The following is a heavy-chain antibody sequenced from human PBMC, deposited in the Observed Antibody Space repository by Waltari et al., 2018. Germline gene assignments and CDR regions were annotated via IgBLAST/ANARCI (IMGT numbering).Heavy chain of an antibody. CDR2: IIPILGTA. V-gene: IGHV1-69*01. CDR3: ARTVSAMYYFDY. D-gene: IGHD2-21*01. J-gene: IGHJ4*02. CDR1: GYTFTSYD. Sequence: QVQLVQSGAEVKNPGASVKVSCKASGYTFTSYDINWVRQATGQGLEWMGGIIPILGTANYAQKFQGRVTITTDESTSTAYMELSSLRSEDTAVYYCARTVSAMYYFDYWGQGTLVTVSS.